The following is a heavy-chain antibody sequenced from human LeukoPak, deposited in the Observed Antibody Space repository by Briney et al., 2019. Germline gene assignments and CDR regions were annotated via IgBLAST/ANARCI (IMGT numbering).Heavy chain of an antibody. CDR1: GYTFTSYY. J-gene: IGHJ4*02. CDR2: INPSGGST. V-gene: IGHV1-46*01. CDR3: ARSSNLDFWSGYAFDY. Sequence: GASVKVSCKASGYTFTSYYMHWVRQAPGQGLEWMGIINPSGGSTSYAQKFQGRVTMTRDTSTSTVYMELSSLRSEDTAVYYCARSSNLDFWSGYAFDYWGQGTLVTVSS. D-gene: IGHD3-3*01.